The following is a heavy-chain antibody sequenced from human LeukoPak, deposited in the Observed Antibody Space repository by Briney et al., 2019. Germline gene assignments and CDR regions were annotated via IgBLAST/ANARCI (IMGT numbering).Heavy chain of an antibody. CDR1: GFTFDDYG. CDR2: INWNGGST. J-gene: IGHJ4*02. V-gene: IGHV3-20*04. D-gene: IGHD3-22*01. CDR3: ARDRYYYDSSGSHWLDY. Sequence: PGGSLRLSCAASGFTFDDYGMSWVRQAPGRGLEWVSGINWNGGSTGYADSVKGRFTISRDNAKNSLYLQMNSLRAEDTAVYYCARDRYYYDSSGSHWLDYWGQGTLVTVSS.